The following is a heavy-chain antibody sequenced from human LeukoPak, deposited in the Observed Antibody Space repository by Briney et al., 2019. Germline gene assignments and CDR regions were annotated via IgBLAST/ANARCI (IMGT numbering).Heavy chain of an antibody. CDR2: MNPNSGNT. CDR3: ARGGVLDFWSGQPAGPNWFDP. CDR1: GYTFTSYD. Sequence: ASVKVSCKASGYTFTSYDINWVRQATGQGLEWMGWMNPNSGNTGYAQKFQGRVTITRNTSISTAYMELSSLRSEDTAVYYCARGGVLDFWSGQPAGPNWFDPWGQGTLVTVSS. J-gene: IGHJ5*02. V-gene: IGHV1-8*03. D-gene: IGHD3-3*01.